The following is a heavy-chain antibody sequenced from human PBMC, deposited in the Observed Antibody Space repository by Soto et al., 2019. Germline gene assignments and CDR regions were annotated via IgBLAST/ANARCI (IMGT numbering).Heavy chain of an antibody. CDR3: ARWVGYSMFDNWGKYDP. CDR1: GFTFSSNG. CDR2: IAYDGSKT. D-gene: IGHD3-10*02. Sequence: QVQLVESGGGVVQPGRSLRLTCAASGFTFSSNGMHWVRQPPGKGLEWVARIAYDGSKTYYVDYVRGRFTISRDKSESRLFLQINSLRSEDTAVDYCARWVGYSMFDNWGKYDPGGHGTLVTVSS. J-gene: IGHJ5*02. V-gene: IGHV3-30*03.